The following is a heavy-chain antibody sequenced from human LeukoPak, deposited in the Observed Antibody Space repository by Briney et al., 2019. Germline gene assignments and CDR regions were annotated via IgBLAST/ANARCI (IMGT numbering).Heavy chain of an antibody. CDR1: GFTFSSYA. J-gene: IGHJ4*02. V-gene: IGHV3-23*01. Sequence: GGSLRHSCAASGFTFSSYAMSWVRQAPGKGLEWVSAISGSGGSTYYADSVKGRFTISRDNSKNTLYLQMNSLRAEDTAVYYCAKVRVGATLYFDYWGQGTLVTVSS. CDR2: ISGSGGST. CDR3: AKVRVGATLYFDY. D-gene: IGHD1-26*01.